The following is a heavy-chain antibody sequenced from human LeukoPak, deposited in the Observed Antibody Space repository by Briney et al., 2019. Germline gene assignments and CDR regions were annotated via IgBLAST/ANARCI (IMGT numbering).Heavy chain of an antibody. V-gene: IGHV4-39*01. J-gene: IGHJ4*02. D-gene: IGHD4-17*01. CDR3: ARGPTVTTDY. CDR2: IYYSGSS. Sequence: SETLSLTCTVSGGSISSSSHYWGWFRQPPGKGMEWIGYIYYSGSSFCNPSLKSRVTMSVDTSKNQFSLRLNSVTAADTAVYYCARGPTVTTDYWGQGTLVTVSS. CDR1: GGSISSSSHY.